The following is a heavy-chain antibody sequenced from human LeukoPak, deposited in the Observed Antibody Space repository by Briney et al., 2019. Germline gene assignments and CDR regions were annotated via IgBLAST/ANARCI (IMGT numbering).Heavy chain of an antibody. CDR3: SRGSGWLSVY. CDR2: ISGGTT. Sequence: GGSLGLSCTASGFTFGDYLMSWFRQAPGKGLEWIGFISGGTTEYAASVKGRFTISRDDSTSIAYLQMNSLTTEDTAVYYCSRGSGWLSVYWGQGTLVTVSS. J-gene: IGHJ4*02. V-gene: IGHV3-49*03. D-gene: IGHD6-19*01. CDR1: GFTFGDYL.